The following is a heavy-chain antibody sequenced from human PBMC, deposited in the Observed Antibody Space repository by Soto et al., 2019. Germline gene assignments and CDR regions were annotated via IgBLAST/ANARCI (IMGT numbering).Heavy chain of an antibody. V-gene: IGHV5-51*01. CDR1: GYSFTSYW. Sequence: GESLKISCKGSGYSFTSYWIGWVRQMPGKGLEWMGIIYPGDSDTRYSPSFQGQVTISADKSISTAYLQWSSLKASDTAMYYCARHGRYYDSSGYYYEGPWFDTWGQGTLVTVSS. D-gene: IGHD3-22*01. J-gene: IGHJ5*02. CDR3: ARHGRYYDSSGYYYEGPWFDT. CDR2: IYPGDSDT.